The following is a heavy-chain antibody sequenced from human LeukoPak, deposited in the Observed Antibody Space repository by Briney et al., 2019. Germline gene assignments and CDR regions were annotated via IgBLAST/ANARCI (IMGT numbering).Heavy chain of an antibody. D-gene: IGHD3-22*01. J-gene: IGHJ4*02. CDR3: ASSPFAYYYDSSGYYYGFDY. V-gene: IGHV4-59*01. Sequence: SETLSLTCTVSGGSISSYYWSWIRQPPGKGLEWIGYIYYSGSTNYNPSLKSRVTISVDTSKNQFSLKLSSVTAADTAMYYCASSPFAYYYDSSGYYYGFDYWGQGTLVTVSS. CDR1: GGSISSYY. CDR2: IYYSGST.